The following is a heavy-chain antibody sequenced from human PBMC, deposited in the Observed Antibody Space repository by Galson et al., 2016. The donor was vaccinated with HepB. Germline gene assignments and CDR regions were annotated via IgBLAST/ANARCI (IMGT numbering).Heavy chain of an antibody. CDR1: GFTFSSYA. D-gene: IGHD4-17*01. Sequence: SLRLSCAASGFTFSSYAMSWVRQAPGKGLEWVSGISGGGSTTYYADSVKGRFTISRDNSKNTLYLQMNSLRAEDTAVYYCVKIVANYGDWLYDYWGQGTLVTVSS. V-gene: IGHV3-23*01. CDR3: VKIVANYGDWLYDY. J-gene: IGHJ4*02. CDR2: ISGGGSTT.